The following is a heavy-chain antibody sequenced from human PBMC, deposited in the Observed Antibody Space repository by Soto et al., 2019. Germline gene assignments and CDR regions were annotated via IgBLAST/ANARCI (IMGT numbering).Heavy chain of an antibody. V-gene: IGHV3-9*01. Sequence: EVQLVESGGGWVQPGRSLRLSCAASGFTFGDYAMHWVRQAPGKGLEWVSRMTWNGGTVNYADSVRGRFTISRDNAKNSLYLQMSSQRAEDTAFYYCAKDRWGVGATPPHYYHGMDVWGQGTTVTVSS. CDR3: AKDRWGVGATPPHYYHGMDV. CDR1: GFTFGDYA. CDR2: MTWNGGTV. J-gene: IGHJ6*02. D-gene: IGHD1-26*01.